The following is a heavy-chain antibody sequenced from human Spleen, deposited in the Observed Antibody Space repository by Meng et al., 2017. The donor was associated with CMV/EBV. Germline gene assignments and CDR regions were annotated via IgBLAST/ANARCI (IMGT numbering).Heavy chain of an antibody. CDR3: AHRPSTYFDDTGYVGIDWFDP. Sequence: TDGVGVGWVRQPPGKALEWLGLIYWKDDKRYNPSLKSRLTITKDSSKNQVVLNLTDMDPVDTGTYFCAHRPSTYFDDTGYVGIDWFDPWGPGTLVTVSS. D-gene: IGHD3-22*01. CDR1: TDGVG. J-gene: IGHJ5*02. CDR2: IYWKDDK. V-gene: IGHV2-5*01.